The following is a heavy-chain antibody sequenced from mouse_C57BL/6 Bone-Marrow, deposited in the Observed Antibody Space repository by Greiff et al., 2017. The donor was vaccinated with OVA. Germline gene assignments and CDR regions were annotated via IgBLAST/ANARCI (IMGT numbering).Heavy chain of an antibody. CDR2: STNKANDYTT. J-gene: IGHJ1*03. Sequence: EVQLAESGGGLVQSGRSLRLSCATSGFTFSDFYMEWVRQAPGKGLEWIAASTNKANDYTTEYSASVKGPFIVSRDTSQSILYLQMDGLRAEDTGIYYCARDNWDWYFDVWGTGTTVTVSS. V-gene: IGHV7-1*01. CDR1: GFTFSDFY. D-gene: IGHD4-1*01. CDR3: ARDNWDWYFDV.